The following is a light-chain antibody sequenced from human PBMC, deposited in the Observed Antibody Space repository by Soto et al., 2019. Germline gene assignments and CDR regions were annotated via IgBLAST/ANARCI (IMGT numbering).Light chain of an antibody. CDR3: QSYDSGLSVV. V-gene: IGLV1-40*01. Sequence: QSVLTQPPSVSGAPGQRVTISCTGSSSNIGAGYDVHWYQQLPGTAPKLLIYGNSNRPSGVPDRFSGSKSGTSASLAITGLQAEDEAYYSCQSYDSGLSVVFGGGTKLPVL. CDR2: GNS. CDR1: SSNIGAGYD. J-gene: IGLJ2*01.